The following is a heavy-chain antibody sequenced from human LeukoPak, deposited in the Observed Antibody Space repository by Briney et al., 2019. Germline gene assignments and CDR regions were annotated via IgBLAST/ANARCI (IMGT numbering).Heavy chain of an antibody. Sequence: GGSLRLSCAASGFTFSSYSMNWVRQAPGKGLEWVSSISSSSSYIYYADSVKGRFTISRDNAKNSLYLQMNSLRAEDTAVYYCARRLGRDGYFDYWGQGTLVTVSS. D-gene: IGHD5-24*01. CDR1: GFTFSSYS. J-gene: IGHJ4*02. CDR2: ISSSSSYI. CDR3: ARRLGRDGYFDY. V-gene: IGHV3-21*01.